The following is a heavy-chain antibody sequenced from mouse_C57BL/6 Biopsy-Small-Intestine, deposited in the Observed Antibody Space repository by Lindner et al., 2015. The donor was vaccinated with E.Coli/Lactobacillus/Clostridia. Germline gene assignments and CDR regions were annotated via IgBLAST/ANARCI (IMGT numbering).Heavy chain of an antibody. V-gene: IGHV1-80*01. D-gene: IGHD4-1*01. J-gene: IGHJ4*01. CDR2: IYPGDADT. Sequence: VQLQESGAELAKPGASVKISCKASGYAFSTYWMNWVKQRPGKGLEWIGQIYPGDADTNYNGKFKGKATLTADKSSSTAYMQLSSLTSEDSAVYFCARSGLGNAMDYWGQGTSVTVSS. CDR3: ARSGLGNAMDY. CDR1: GYAFSTYW.